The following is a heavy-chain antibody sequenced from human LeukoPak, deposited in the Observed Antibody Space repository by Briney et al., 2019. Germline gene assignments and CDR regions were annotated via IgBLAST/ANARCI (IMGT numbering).Heavy chain of an antibody. CDR2: ISSSSSYI. Sequence: GGSLRLSCAASGFTFSSYSMNWVRQAPGKGLEWVSSISSSSSYIYYADSVKGRFTISRDNAKNSLYLQMNSLRAEDTAVYYCARWDSSGSYYYYGMDVWGQGTTVTVSS. CDR1: GFTFSSYS. J-gene: IGHJ6*02. CDR3: ARWDSSGSYYYYGMDV. D-gene: IGHD1-26*01. V-gene: IGHV3-21*01.